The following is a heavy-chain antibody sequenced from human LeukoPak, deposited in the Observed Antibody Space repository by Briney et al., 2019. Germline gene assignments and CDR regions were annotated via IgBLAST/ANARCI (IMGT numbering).Heavy chain of an antibody. D-gene: IGHD3-16*01. CDR2: ISYDGSNQ. Sequence: GRSLRLSCAGTGFKFSDKAMHWVRQAPGKGLEWVAVISYDGSNQNYADSVKGRFTISRDNSDNTQFLEMNSLRPEDTAVYYCARDGAAPLLRYYYYMDLWGKGTTVTVSS. J-gene: IGHJ6*03. CDR3: ARDGAAPLLRYYYYMDL. V-gene: IGHV3-30*03. CDR1: GFKFSDKA.